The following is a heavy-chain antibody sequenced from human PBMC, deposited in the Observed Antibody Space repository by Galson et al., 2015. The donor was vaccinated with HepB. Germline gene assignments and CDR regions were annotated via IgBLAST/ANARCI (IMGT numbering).Heavy chain of an antibody. D-gene: IGHD1-1*01. CDR2: IHYSGRT. CDR1: GYSINSGFY. Sequence: ETLSLTCSVSGYSINSGFYWGWVRQPPGKRLEWIGGIHYSGRTYYNPSLKSRVTISVDTSKNQFSLRLTSVTAADTAVYSCARVSGRTGTHLDAFGVWGQGTMVTVSS. V-gene: IGHV4-38-2*02. CDR3: ARVSGRTGTHLDAFGV. J-gene: IGHJ3*01.